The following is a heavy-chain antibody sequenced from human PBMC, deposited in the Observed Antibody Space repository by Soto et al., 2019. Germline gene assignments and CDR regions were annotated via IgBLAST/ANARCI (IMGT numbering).Heavy chain of an antibody. CDR3: ARETYYYGSGSYSENWFDP. D-gene: IGHD3-10*01. Sequence: SQTLSLPCAISGDSVSSNSAAWNWIRQSPSRGLEWLGRTYYRSKWYNDYAVSVKSRITINPDTSKNQFSLQLNSVTPEDTAVYYCARETYYYGSGSYSENWFDPWGQGTLVTVSS. CDR1: GDSVSSNSAA. V-gene: IGHV6-1*01. J-gene: IGHJ5*02. CDR2: TYYRSKWYN.